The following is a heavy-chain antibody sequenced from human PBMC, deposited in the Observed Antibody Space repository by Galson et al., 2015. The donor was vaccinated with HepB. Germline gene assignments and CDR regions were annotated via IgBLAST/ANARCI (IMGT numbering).Heavy chain of an antibody. Sequence: VKVSCKVSGYTFTDYYMHWVQQAPGKGPEWMGLVDPEDGETVYAEKFQGRITITADTSTDTAYMELSSLTSEDTAVYYCATHVVVGATMQRHNWFDPWGQGTLVTVSS. CDR2: VDPEDGET. CDR3: ATHVVVGATMQRHNWFDP. CDR1: GYTFTDYY. V-gene: IGHV1-69-2*01. D-gene: IGHD2-21*01. J-gene: IGHJ5*02.